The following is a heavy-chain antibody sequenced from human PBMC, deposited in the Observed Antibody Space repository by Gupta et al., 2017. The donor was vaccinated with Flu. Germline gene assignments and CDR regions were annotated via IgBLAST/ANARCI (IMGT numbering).Heavy chain of an antibody. J-gene: IGHJ6*02. D-gene: IGHD2-15*01. CDR1: YG. Sequence: YGIHWVRQAPGKGLEWLGVTFYDGDRKFYANSVKGRFTTSRDNSQNTLDLQMDNVRPEDTATYFCSRDRAGTSGYGMDVWGQGTTVIVS. CDR3: SRDRAGTSGYGMDV. V-gene: IGHV3-30*03. CDR2: TFYDGDRK.